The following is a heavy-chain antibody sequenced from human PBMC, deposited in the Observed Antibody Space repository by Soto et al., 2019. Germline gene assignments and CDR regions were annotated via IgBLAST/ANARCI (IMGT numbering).Heavy chain of an antibody. CDR3: ARDFDVNTALDYWYFDL. Sequence: QVHLQESGPGGVKASETLSLTCSLSGGSTSGKYLSWIRQSAGKGLEWLGRIYSSGRTHYNPSLGSRVSMSVAQNSFSLRLTSVTAADTSIYYCARDFDVNTALDYWYFDLWGRGTQVSVSS. D-gene: IGHD3-9*01. CDR1: GGSTSGKY. J-gene: IGHJ2*01. CDR2: IYSSGRT. V-gene: IGHV4-4*07.